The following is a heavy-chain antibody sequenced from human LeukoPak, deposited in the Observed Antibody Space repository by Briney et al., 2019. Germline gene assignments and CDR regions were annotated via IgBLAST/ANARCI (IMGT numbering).Heavy chain of an antibody. J-gene: IGHJ4*02. D-gene: IGHD5-18*01. Sequence: PSETLSLTWAVYGGSFSGYYWSWIRQPPGKGLEWIGEINHSGSTNYNPSLKSRVTISVDTSKNQFSLKLSSVTAADTAVYYCARGLGDTAMSHLDYWGQGTLVTVSS. CDR1: GGSFSGYY. CDR3: ARGLGDTAMSHLDY. V-gene: IGHV4-34*01. CDR2: INHSGST.